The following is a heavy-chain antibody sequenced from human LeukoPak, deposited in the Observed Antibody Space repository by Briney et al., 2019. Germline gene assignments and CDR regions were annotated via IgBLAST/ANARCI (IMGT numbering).Heavy chain of an antibody. CDR1: GGTFTNYA. CDR3: ARLGYCSSTNCFAGKLYYYSGMDV. CDR2: IIPILDVT. J-gene: IGHJ6*02. D-gene: IGHD2-2*01. V-gene: IGHV1-69*04. Sequence: SVKVSCKASGGTFTNYAINWVRQAPGQGLEWMGRIIPILDVTNYAQKFQGRVTITEDQSTSTAYMELSSLRSEDTAVYYCARLGYCSSTNCFAGKLYYYSGMDVWGRGTTVTVSS.